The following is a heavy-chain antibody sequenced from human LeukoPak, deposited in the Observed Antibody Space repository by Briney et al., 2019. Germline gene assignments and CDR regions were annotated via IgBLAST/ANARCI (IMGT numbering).Heavy chain of an antibody. Sequence: GGSLRLSCAASGFTVSSNYMSWVRQAPGKGLEWVSVIYSGGSTYYADSVKGRFTISRDNSKNTLYLQMNSLRAEDMAVYYCASTTKGDTAMVFFYYYGMDVWGQGTTVTVSS. CDR3: ASTTKGDTAMVFFYYYGMDV. CDR2: IYSGGST. D-gene: IGHD5-18*01. CDR1: GFTVSSNY. V-gene: IGHV3-53*01. J-gene: IGHJ6*02.